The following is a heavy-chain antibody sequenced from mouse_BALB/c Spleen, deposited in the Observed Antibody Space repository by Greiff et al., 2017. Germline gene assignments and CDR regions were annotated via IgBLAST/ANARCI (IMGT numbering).Heavy chain of an antibody. CDR2: INPSTGYT. V-gene: IGHV1-7*01. D-gene: IGHD1-1*01. Sequence: VKLMESGAELAKPGASVKMSCKASGYTFTSYWMHWVKQRPGQGLEWIGYINPSTGYTEYNQKFKDKATLTADKSSSTAYMQLSSLTSEDSAVYYCARHYYGSSYGYFDYWGQGTTLTVSS. CDR3: ARHYYGSSYGYFDY. CDR1: GYTFTSYW. J-gene: IGHJ2*01.